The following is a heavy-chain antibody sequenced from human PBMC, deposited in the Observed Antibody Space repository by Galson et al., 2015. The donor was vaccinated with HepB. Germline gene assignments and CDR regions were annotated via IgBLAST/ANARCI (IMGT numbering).Heavy chain of an antibody. V-gene: IGHV1-2*04. Sequence: SVKVSCKASGYTFTANYMHWVRQAPGQGLEWMGWINPNSGGTNYAQKFQGWVTMTRDTSISTAYMELSRLRSDDTAVYYCARDLDNYGYLDYWGQGTLVTGSS. J-gene: IGHJ4*02. CDR2: INPNSGGT. CDR3: ARDLDNYGYLDY. D-gene: IGHD3-22*01. CDR1: GYTFTANY.